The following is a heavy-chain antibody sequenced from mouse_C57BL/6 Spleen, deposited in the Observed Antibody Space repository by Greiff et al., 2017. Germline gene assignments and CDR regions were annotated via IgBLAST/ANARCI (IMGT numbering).Heavy chain of an antibody. CDR1: GYTFTSYW. CDR2: IYPGSGST. J-gene: IGHJ4*01. V-gene: IGHV1-55*01. CDR3: ARYDYDDAMDY. Sequence: QVQLQQPGAELVKPGASVKMSCKASGYTFTSYWITWVKQRPGQGLEWIGDIYPGSGSTNYNEKFKSKATLTVDTSSSTAYMQLSSLTSEDAAVYYCARYDYDDAMDYWGQGTSVTVSS. D-gene: IGHD2-4*01.